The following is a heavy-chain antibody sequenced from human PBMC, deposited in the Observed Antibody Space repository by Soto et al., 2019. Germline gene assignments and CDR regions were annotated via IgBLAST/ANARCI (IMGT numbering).Heavy chain of an antibody. CDR1: GYTFTSYT. CDR2: ISAYNGNT. V-gene: IGHV1-18*01. D-gene: IGHD5-18*01. J-gene: IGHJ5*02. Sequence: GASVKVSCKASGYTFTSYTITWVRQAPGQGLEWMGWISAYNGNTNYAQKLQGRVTMTTDTSTSTAYMELRSLRSDDTAVYYCASVDTAMVNWFDPWGQGTLVTVSS. CDR3: ASVDTAMVNWFDP.